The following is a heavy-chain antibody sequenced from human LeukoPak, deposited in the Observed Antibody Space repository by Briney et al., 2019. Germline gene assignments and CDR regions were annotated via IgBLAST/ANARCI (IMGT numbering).Heavy chain of an antibody. J-gene: IGHJ3*02. CDR3: AKEDQLLYPNAFDI. CDR1: GFTFSSYG. V-gene: IGHV3-30*02. D-gene: IGHD2-2*02. CDR2: IRYDGSNK. Sequence: GGSLRLSCAASGFTFSSYGMHWVRQAPGKGLEWVAFIRYDGSNKYYADSVKGRFTISRDNSKNTLYLQLNSLRAEDTAVYYCAKEDQLLYPNAFDIWGQGTMVTVSS.